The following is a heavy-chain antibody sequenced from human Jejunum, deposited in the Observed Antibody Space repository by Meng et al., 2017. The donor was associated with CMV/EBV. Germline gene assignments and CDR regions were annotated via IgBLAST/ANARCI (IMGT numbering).Heavy chain of an antibody. D-gene: IGHD3-22*01. Sequence: TFSTYTMNGVRQAPGMGLEWVSSITYSSKTIYYADSVKGRFTVSRDNAENSLYLQMNSLRSEDTAVYYCATTYYYDSSAYYYRHFDYWGQGTPVTVSS. CDR3: ATTYYYDSSAYYYRHFDY. V-gene: IGHV3-21*01. CDR1: TFSTYT. CDR2: ITYSSKTI. J-gene: IGHJ4*02.